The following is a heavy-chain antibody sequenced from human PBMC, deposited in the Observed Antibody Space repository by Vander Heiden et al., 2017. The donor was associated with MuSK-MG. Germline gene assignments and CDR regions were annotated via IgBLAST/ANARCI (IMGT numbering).Heavy chain of an antibody. D-gene: IGHD6-13*01. J-gene: IGHJ4*02. CDR2: INPNSGGT. V-gene: IGHV1-2*02. CDR1: GYTFTGYY. Sequence: QVQLVQSGAEVTKPGASVKVSCKASGYTFTGYYMHWVRQAPGQGLEWMGWINPNSGGTNYAQKFQGRVTMTRDTSISTAYMELSRLRSDDTAVYYCARCSVAAAGTGDFDYWGQGTLVTVSS. CDR3: ARCSVAAAGTGDFDY.